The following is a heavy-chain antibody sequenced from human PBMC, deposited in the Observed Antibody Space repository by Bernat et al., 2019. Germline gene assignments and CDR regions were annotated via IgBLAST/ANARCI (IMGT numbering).Heavy chain of an antibody. CDR2: SSGDGSST. V-gene: IGHV3-43*02. D-gene: IGHD1-14*01. Sequence: EVQLVESGGAVVQPGGSLRLSCATSGFTFDDYAMNWVRQVPGKGLEWVSLSSGDGSSTYSADSVKGRFTISIANSKNSLYLQMNSLRTEDTALFYCAKDMRYNRPFAGMDVWGQGTTVTVSS. J-gene: IGHJ6*02. CDR1: GFTFDDYA. CDR3: AKDMRYNRPFAGMDV.